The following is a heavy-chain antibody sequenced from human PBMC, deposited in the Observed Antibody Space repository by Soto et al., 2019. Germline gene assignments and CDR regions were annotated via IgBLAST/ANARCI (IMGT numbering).Heavy chain of an antibody. V-gene: IGHV1-2*04. Sequence: QVQLVQSGAAVKKSGASVKVSCKASGYTFTGYYMHWVRQAPGQGLEWMGWINPNSGVTNYAQKFQGWVTLTRDTSIRTAYMELNRLRSDDTAVYYCARAASAVPTLDYLGQGTLVTVSS. CDR2: INPNSGVT. D-gene: IGHD6-6*01. CDR1: GYTFTGYY. CDR3: ARAASAVPTLDY. J-gene: IGHJ4*02.